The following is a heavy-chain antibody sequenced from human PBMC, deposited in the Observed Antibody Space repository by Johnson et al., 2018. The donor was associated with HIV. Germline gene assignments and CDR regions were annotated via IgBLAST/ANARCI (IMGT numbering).Heavy chain of an antibody. J-gene: IGHJ3*02. D-gene: IGHD3-10*01. V-gene: IGHV3-30*03. Sequence: QVQLVESGGGVVQPGRSLRLSCAASGFTFSSYGMHWVRQAPGKGLEWVAVISYDGSNKYYADSVKGRFTISRDNSKNSLYLQMNSLRAEDTALYYYARDSYLKGDACDIWGQGTMVTVSS. CDR2: ISYDGSNK. CDR1: GFTFSSYG. CDR3: ARDSYLKGDACDI.